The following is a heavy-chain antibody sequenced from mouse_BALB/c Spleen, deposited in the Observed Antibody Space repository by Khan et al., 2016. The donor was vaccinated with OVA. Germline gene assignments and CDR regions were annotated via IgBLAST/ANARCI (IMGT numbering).Heavy chain of an antibody. V-gene: IGHV3-2*02. CDR1: GYSITSEYA. CDR3: ARKDYYDYDPFPY. J-gene: IGHJ3*01. Sequence: VQLQQSGPGLVKPSQSLSLTCTVTGYSITSEYAWNWIRQFPGNKLEWMGFINYSGNTRFYPSLKSRTFITRASSKHLFFLQLSSVTTENTATYYCARKDYYDYDPFPYWGQGTLVTVSA. CDR2: INYSGNT. D-gene: IGHD2-4*01.